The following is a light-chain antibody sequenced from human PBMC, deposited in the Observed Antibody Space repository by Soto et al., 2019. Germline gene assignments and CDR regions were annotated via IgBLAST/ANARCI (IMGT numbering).Light chain of an antibody. J-gene: IGKJ5*01. Sequence: EIVLTQSPATLSLSPGERATLSCRTSQSVSSYFAWYQQKPGRAPRLLIYDASNRATGIPARFIGSGSGTDFTLTISSLEPEXXXVXXCQQRSNWPITFGQGTRLEIK. CDR2: DAS. CDR1: QSVSSY. CDR3: QQRSNWPIT. V-gene: IGKV3-11*01.